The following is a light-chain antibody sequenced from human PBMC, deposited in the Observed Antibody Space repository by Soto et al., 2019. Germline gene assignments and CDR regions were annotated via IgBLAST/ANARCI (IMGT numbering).Light chain of an antibody. CDR3: QQRARGPWT. J-gene: IGKJ1*01. V-gene: IGKV3-11*01. Sequence: ETVLTQSPATLSLSPGDEATLSCKASQTITKYLAWYQQKPGQAPRLLIYESSERASGVPSRFRVGGSGTDFTLTISSLEPEDFAFYYCQQRARGPWTFGQGTRVEL. CDR2: ESS. CDR1: QTITKY.